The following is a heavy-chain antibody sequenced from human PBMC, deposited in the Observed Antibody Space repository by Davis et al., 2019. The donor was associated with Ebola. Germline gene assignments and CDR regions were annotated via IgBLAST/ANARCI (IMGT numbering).Heavy chain of an antibody. CDR2: INPNSGGT. CDR1: GYTFTSYY. D-gene: IGHD4-17*01. J-gene: IGHJ6*02. V-gene: IGHV1-2*04. CDR3: ARDGHLTTVTTSYYYGMDV. Sequence: AASVKVSCKASGYTFTSYYMHWVRQAPGQGLEWMGWINPNSGGTNYAQKFQGWVTMTRDTSISTAYMELSRLRSDDTAVYYCARDGHLTTVTTSYYYGMDVWGQGTTVTVSS.